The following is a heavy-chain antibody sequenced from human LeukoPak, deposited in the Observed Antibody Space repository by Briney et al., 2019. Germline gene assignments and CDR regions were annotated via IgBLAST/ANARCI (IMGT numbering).Heavy chain of an antibody. Sequence: GESLKISCKGSGYSFTSYWIGWVRQMPGKGLEWMGIIYPGDSDTRYSPSFQDQVTISADKSISTAYLQWSSLKASDTAKYYCARLFCGSTSCLKRLPYYYYYMDVWGKGTTVTISS. CDR1: GYSFTSYW. CDR3: ARLFCGSTSCLKRLPYYYYYMDV. V-gene: IGHV5-51*01. CDR2: IYPGDSDT. D-gene: IGHD2-2*01. J-gene: IGHJ6*03.